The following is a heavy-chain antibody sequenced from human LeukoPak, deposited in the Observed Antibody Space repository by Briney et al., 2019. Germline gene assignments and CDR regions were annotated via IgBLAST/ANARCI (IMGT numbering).Heavy chain of an antibody. CDR3: ARGGLDGSSDGMDV. CDR2: INHSGST. CDR1: GGSFRVYY. D-gene: IGHD3/OR15-3a*01. V-gene: IGHV4-34*01. Sequence: SETLSLTCAVYGGSFRVYYWSWIRQPPGKGLEWIGEINHSGSTNYNPSLKSRVTISVDTSKNQFSLKLSSVTAADTAVYYCARGGLDGSSDGMDVCGQGTTVTVSS. J-gene: IGHJ6*02.